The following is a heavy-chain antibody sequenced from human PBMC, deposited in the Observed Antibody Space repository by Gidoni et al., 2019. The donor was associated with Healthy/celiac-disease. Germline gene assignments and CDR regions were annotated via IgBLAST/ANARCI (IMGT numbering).Heavy chain of an antibody. CDR3: AREAAAGTLPDY. V-gene: IGHV3-7*01. CDR1: GFTFSSYW. D-gene: IGHD6-13*01. Sequence: EVQLVESGGGLVQPGGSLRLSCAAAGFTFSSYWMSWVGQAAGEGIEWVANINQDGSEKYYVDSVKGRFTISRDNAKTSLYLQMNSLRAEDTAVYYCAREAAAGTLPDYWGQGTLVTVSS. CDR2: INQDGSEK. J-gene: IGHJ4*02.